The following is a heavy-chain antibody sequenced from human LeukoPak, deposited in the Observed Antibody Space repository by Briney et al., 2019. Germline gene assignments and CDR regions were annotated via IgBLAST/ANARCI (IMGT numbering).Heavy chain of an antibody. V-gene: IGHV4-38-2*02. CDR1: GYSISSGYY. Sequence: SETLSLTCTVSGYSISSGYYWGWIRQPPGKGLEWIGIIYHSGRTDYNPSLKSRVTISVDTSKNQFSLKLSSVTAADTAVYYCARGPAAHWGWFDPWGQGTLVTVSS. D-gene: IGHD2-2*01. J-gene: IGHJ5*02. CDR2: IYHSGRT. CDR3: ARGPAAHWGWFDP.